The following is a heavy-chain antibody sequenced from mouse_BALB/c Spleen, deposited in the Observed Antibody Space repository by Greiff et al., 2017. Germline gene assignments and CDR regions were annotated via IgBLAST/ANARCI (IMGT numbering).Heavy chain of an antibody. V-gene: IGHV5-6-4*01. CDR2: ISSGGSYT. Sequence: EVQGVESGGGLVKPGGSLKLSCAASGFTFSSYTMSWVRQTPEKRLEWVATISSGGSYTYYPDSVKGRFTISRDNAKNTLYLQMSSLKSEDTAMYYCTREGDPGYWGQGTLVTVSA. CDR3: TREGDPGY. CDR1: GFTFSSYT. J-gene: IGHJ3*02.